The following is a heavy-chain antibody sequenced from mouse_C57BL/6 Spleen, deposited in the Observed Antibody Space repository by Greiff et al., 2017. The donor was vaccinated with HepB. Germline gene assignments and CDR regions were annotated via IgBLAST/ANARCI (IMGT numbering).Heavy chain of an antibody. Sequence: VKLMESGPGLVQPSQSLSITCTVSGFSLTSYGVHWVRQSPGKGLEWLGVIWSGGSTDYNAAFISRLSISKDNSKSQVFFKMNSLQADDTAIYYCARRAGTGTGAMDYWGQGTSVTVSS. D-gene: IGHD4-1*01. J-gene: IGHJ4*01. CDR3: ARRAGTGTGAMDY. CDR1: GFSLTSYG. CDR2: IWSGGST. V-gene: IGHV2-2*01.